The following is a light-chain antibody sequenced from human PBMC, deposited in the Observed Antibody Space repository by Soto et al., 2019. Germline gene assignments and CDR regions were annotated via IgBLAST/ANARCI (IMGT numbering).Light chain of an antibody. CDR3: QPRSTSPIT. V-gene: IGKV3-11*01. CDR1: QSVSSY. CDR2: DAS. J-gene: IGKJ5*01. Sequence: ERECTESPPSFALGGRGIAILPRRARQSVSSYLAWYQQKPGQAPRLLIYDASNRDTGIPARFSGSGHGTAFDLTLRTLEPDYSAVHNCQPRSTSPITFGQGTRLEIK.